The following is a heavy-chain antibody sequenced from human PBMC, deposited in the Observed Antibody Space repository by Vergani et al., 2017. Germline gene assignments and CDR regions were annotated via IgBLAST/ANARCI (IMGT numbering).Heavy chain of an antibody. V-gene: IGHV4-34*01. CDR3: ARVNTETNGHLYYYYYMDV. J-gene: IGHJ6*03. CDR1: GGSFTSYH. CDR2: IDHTGRP. D-gene: IGHD4-11*01. Sequence: QVQLQQWGAGLLKPLETLSLTCAVYGGSFTSYHWTWIRQSPGEGLEWVGDIDHTGRPDYNPSLKSRLTMSVDKSRNQFSLTLNSVTATDTAIYFCARVNTETNGHLYYYYYMDVWGQGTAVTVS.